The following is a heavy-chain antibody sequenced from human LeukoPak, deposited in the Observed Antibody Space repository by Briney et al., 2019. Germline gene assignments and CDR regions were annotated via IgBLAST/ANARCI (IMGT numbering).Heavy chain of an antibody. CDR2: ISSSGSTI. D-gene: IGHD3-9*01. Sequence: GGSLRLSCAASGFTFSSYEMNWVRQAPGKGLEWVSYISSSGSTIYYADSVKGRFTISRDNAKNSLYLQMNSLRAEDTAVYYCARGGTAYYDILTGYLGFDYWGQGTLVTVSS. J-gene: IGHJ4*02. CDR3: ARGGTAYYDILTGYLGFDY. CDR1: GFTFSSYE. V-gene: IGHV3-48*03.